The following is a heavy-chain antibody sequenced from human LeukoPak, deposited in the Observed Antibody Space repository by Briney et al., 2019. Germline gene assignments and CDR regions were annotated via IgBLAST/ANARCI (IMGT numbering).Heavy chain of an antibody. J-gene: IGHJ6*03. V-gene: IGHV4-39*02. D-gene: IGHD1-14*01. Sequence: SETLSLTCTVSGGSISSSSYYWGWIRQPPGKGLEWIGSIYYSGSTYYNPSLKSRVTISVDTSKNQFSLKLSSVTAADTAVYYCARDLLNHIPPYYSMDVWGIGTTVTVSS. CDR2: IYYSGST. CDR1: GGSISSSSYY. CDR3: ARDLLNHIPPYYSMDV.